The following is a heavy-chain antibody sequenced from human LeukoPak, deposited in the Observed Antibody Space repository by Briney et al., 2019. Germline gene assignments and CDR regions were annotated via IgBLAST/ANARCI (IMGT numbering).Heavy chain of an antibody. J-gene: IGHJ3*02. Sequence: VASVKVSCKASGFTFSSSAVQWARQVRGQRLEWIGWIVVGSGNTNYAQKFQERVTITRDMSTSTAYMELSSLRSEDTAVYYCAAPSLNDILTGPSGAFDIWGQGTMVTVSS. CDR2: IVVGSGNT. CDR3: AAPSLNDILTGPSGAFDI. CDR1: GFTFSSSA. V-gene: IGHV1-58*01. D-gene: IGHD3-9*01.